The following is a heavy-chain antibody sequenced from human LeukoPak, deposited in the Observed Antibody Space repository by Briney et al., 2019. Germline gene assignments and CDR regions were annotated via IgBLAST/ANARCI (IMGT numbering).Heavy chain of an antibody. CDR1: GFTFSSYA. V-gene: IGHV3-30*18. Sequence: GGSLRLSCAASGFTFSSYAMHWVRQAPGKGLEWVTIISYDGNNKYYADSVKGRFTISRDNSRDTLYLHMDSLRAEDTAVYYCAKVPVPGYTYGANYCDYWGQGTLVTVSS. CDR3: AKVPVPGYTYGANYCDY. D-gene: IGHD5-18*01. J-gene: IGHJ4*02. CDR2: ISYDGNNK.